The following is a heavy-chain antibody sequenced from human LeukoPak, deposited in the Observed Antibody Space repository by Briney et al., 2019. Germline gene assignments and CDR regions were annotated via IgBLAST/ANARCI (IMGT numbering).Heavy chain of an antibody. J-gene: IGHJ4*02. CDR3: AKGTITMIVVVITPLDY. CDR2: ISGSGGST. D-gene: IGHD3-22*01. CDR1: GFTFSDYC. Sequence: GGSLRLSCAASGFTFSDYCMNWVRQAPGKGLEWVSAISGSGGSTYYADSVKGRFTISRDNSKNTLYLQMNSLRAEDTAVYYCAKGTITMIVVVITPLDYWGQGTLVTVSS. V-gene: IGHV3-23*01.